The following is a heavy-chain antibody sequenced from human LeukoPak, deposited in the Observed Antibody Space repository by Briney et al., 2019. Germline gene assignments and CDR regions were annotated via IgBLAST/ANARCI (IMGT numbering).Heavy chain of an antibody. CDR2: INPSGGST. J-gene: IGHJ6*03. D-gene: IGHD3-3*01. Sequence: ASVKVSCKASGYTFTSYYMHWVRQAPGQGLEWMGIINPSGGSTSYAQKFQGRVTMTRDMSTSTVYMELSSLRSEDTAVYYCARDARMYYDFWSGYYTGYYMDVWGKGTTVTVSS. CDR1: GYTFTSYY. CDR3: ARDARMYYDFWSGYYTGYYMDV. V-gene: IGHV1-46*01.